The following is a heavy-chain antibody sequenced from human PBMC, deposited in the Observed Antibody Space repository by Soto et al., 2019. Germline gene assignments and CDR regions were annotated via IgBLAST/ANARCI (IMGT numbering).Heavy chain of an antibody. J-gene: IGHJ6*02. CDR1: GYSFTSYW. V-gene: IGHV5-51*01. CDR2: IYPGDSDT. Sequence: GESLKISCKGSGYSFTSYWIGWVRQMPGKGPEWMGIIYPGDSDTRYSPSFQGQVTISADKSISTAYLQWSSLKASDTAMYYCAREGSGYYSLYYGMDVWGQGTTVTVSS. D-gene: IGHD3-22*01. CDR3: AREGSGYYSLYYGMDV.